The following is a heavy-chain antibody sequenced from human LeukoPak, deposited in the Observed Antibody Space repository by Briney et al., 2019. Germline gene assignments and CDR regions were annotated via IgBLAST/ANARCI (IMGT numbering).Heavy chain of an antibody. J-gene: IGHJ4*02. D-gene: IGHD3-10*01. V-gene: IGHV4-38-2*01. CDR3: ARGPYGSGSYPYYFDY. CDR1: GYSISSACY. Sequence: SETLSLTCGVSGYSISSACYWGWIRQPPGKGLEWIGSIYHRGSIYSNPSLKSRVTISVDMSKNQFSLKLTSMTAADTAVYFCARGPYGSGSYPYYFDYWGQGTLVTVSS. CDR2: IYHRGSI.